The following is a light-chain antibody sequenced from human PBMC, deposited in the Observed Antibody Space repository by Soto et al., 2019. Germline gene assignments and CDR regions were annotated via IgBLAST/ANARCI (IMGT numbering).Light chain of an antibody. CDR1: HSVSSN. CDR3: QQYNNWPLT. J-gene: IGKJ4*01. Sequence: GLSQSPAALSVSPGERATLSCRASHSVSSNLAWYQQKPGQAPRLFMYGASTRATGIPARFSGSGSGTEFTLTISSLQSEDFAIYYCQQYNNWPLTFGGGTKVDI. CDR2: GAS. V-gene: IGKV3-15*01.